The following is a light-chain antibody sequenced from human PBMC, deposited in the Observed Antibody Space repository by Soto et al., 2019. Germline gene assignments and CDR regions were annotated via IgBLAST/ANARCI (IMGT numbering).Light chain of an antibody. J-gene: IGKJ1*01. V-gene: IGKV1-5*01. Sequence: DIQMTQSPSTLSASVGDRVTITCRASQSIRSWLSWYQQKPGKAPQLLIYDPSNLESGVPSRFSGSGSGTEFTLTISSLQPDDFATYYCQQYDSFSKTFGRGTKVEVK. CDR2: DPS. CDR3: QQYDSFSKT. CDR1: QSIRSW.